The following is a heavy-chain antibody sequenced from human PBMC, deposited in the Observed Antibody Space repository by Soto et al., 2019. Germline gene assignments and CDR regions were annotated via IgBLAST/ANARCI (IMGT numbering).Heavy chain of an antibody. D-gene: IGHD3-10*01. V-gene: IGHV3-7*04. CDR3: GTDEWGGAFDI. J-gene: IGHJ3*02. CDR1: GFTLRDYW. CDR2: IRQDGDEI. Sequence: GGSLRLSCVASGFTLRDYWMAWVRQTPGKGLEFVANIRQDGDEINYVDSVKGRFTISRDNAKNSLFLQMNSLRDEDTAVYYCGTDEWGGAFDIGGQGTMVTVSS.